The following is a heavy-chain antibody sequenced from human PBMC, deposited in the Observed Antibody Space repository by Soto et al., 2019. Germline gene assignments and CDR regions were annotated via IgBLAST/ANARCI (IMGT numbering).Heavy chain of an antibody. CDR2: MNEDGRER. V-gene: IGHV3-7*03. D-gene: IGHD4-4*01. CDR3: ARDRAYSRFDY. Sequence: EVQLVESGGGLVQPGGSLRLSCAVSGFSFSSAWMTWIRQAPGKGLERVAIMNEDGRERYYVDSVKGRFTISRYNAKNALFLQMNSLRVEDTAVYFCARDRAYSRFDYWGQGSLVTVSS. CDR1: GFSFSSAW. J-gene: IGHJ4*02.